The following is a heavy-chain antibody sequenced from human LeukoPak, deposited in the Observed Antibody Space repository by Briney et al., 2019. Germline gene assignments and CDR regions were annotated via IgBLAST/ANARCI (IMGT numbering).Heavy chain of an antibody. CDR3: ARVGSSGWYPYRPTDY. D-gene: IGHD6-19*01. J-gene: IGHJ4*02. Sequence: SETLSLTCTVSGGSISSYYWSWIRQPPGKGLEWIGYIYYSGSTNYNPSLKSRVTISVDTSKNQFSLKLSSVTAADTAVYYCARVGSSGWYPYRPTDYWGQGTLVTVSS. CDR1: GGSISSYY. V-gene: IGHV4-59*12. CDR2: IYYSGST.